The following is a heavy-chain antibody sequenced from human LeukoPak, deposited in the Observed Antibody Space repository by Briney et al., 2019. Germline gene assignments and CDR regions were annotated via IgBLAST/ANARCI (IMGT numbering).Heavy chain of an antibody. CDR2: INSNSADT. V-gene: IGHV1-2*02. J-gene: IGHJ1*01. D-gene: IGHD6-13*01. CDR1: GYTFTNEP. Sequence: GASVKVSCKAYGYTFTNEPMNWVRQAPGQGLEWMGWINSNSADTNYAQNFQGRVTMTRDTSISTAYMELSRLRSDDTALYYCARIGISARGTNFHHWGQGTLVTVSS. CDR3: ARIGISARGTNFHH.